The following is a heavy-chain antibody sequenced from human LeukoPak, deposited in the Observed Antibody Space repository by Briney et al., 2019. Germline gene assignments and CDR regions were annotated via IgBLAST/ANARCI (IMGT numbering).Heavy chain of an antibody. V-gene: IGHV4-34*01. J-gene: IGHJ6*02. CDR3: ARDSSYGSGSYYERYYGVDV. CDR2: INHSGNT. CDR1: GGSFSGYY. Sequence: SETLSLTCAVYGGSFSGYYWSWIRQPPGKGLEWIGEINHSGNTNYNPSLKSRVTISVDTSKNQFSLKLSSVTAADTAVYYCARDSSYGSGSYYERYYGVDVWGQGTTVTVSS. D-gene: IGHD3-10*01.